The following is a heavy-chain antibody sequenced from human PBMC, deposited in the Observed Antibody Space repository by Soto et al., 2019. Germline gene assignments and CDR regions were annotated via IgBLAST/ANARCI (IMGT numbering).Heavy chain of an antibody. V-gene: IGHV3-7*01. D-gene: IGHD3-10*01. Sequence: VQLVESGGGLVQPGGSLRLSCAASGFTFSTCWMMWVRQAPGKGLEWVANINQDGSERYYVDSVKGRFTISRDNAKNSLYLQMNIRGAEDTAVYYCVKDNRGSYWGQGTLVTVSS. CDR1: GFTFSTCW. J-gene: IGHJ4*02. CDR2: INQDGSER. CDR3: VKDNRGSY.